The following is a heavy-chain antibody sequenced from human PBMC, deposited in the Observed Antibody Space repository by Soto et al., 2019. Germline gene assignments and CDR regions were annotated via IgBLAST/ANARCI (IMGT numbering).Heavy chain of an antibody. J-gene: IGHJ4*02. V-gene: IGHV3-30*18. CDR3: AKDITPMIVVVRTGADY. CDR2: ISYDGSNK. Sequence: QVQLVESGGGVVQPGRSLRLSCAASGFTFSSYGMHWVRQAPGKGLEWVAVISYDGSNKYYADSVKGRFTISRDNSKKPLYLQINSLRAEDTAVYYCAKDITPMIVVVRTGADYWGRGTLVTVSS. D-gene: IGHD3-22*01. CDR1: GFTFSSYG.